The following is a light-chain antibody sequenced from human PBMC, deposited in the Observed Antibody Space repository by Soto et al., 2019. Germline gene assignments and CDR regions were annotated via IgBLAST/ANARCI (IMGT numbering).Light chain of an antibody. Sequence: DIQMTQSPSTLSASVGDRVTITCRASQSIDNWLAWYQQKPGKAPKLLIYAASTLETGFPSRFSGSGSGTEFTLTIKSLQPDDFATYYCQQFSSYSTFGQGTKVDIK. V-gene: IGKV1-5*01. J-gene: IGKJ1*01. CDR3: QQFSSYST. CDR2: AAS. CDR1: QSIDNW.